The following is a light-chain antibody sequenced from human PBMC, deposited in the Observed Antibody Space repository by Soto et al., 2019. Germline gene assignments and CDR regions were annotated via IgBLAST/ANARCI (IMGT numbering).Light chain of an antibody. Sequence: EIVMTQYPGTLSVSTGDVATLSCRASQTISSNYLAWYQQKPGQAPRLLNYAASNRATGIPARFNGSGSGTDFSLTISSLEPEDFAVYYCQQRSNWPPITFGQGTRLEIK. CDR1: QTISSNY. J-gene: IGKJ5*01. CDR3: QQRSNWPPIT. V-gene: IGKV3-11*01. CDR2: AAS.